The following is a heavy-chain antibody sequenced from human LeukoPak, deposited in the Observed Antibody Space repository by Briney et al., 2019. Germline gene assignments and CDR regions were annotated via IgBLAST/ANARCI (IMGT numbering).Heavy chain of an antibody. CDR1: GVSTTNGSYY. J-gene: IGHJ4*02. D-gene: IGHD6-19*01. Sequence: SETLSLTCTVSGVSTTNGSYYWAWIRQPPGKGLEWIGSVHNVGSTYYNLSLRSRVTMSIDTSKNQFSLRLNSVTAADTAVYYCARHAEYNSGWHFYLDHWGQGILVTVSS. V-gene: IGHV4-39*01. CDR2: VHNVGST. CDR3: ARHAEYNSGWHFYLDH.